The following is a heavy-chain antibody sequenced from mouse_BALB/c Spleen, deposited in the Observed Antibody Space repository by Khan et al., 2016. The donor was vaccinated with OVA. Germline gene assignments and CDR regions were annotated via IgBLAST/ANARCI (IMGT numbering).Heavy chain of an antibody. Sequence: EVKLQESGPELVKPGASVKMSCKASGYTFTSYVMHWVKQKPGQGLEWIGYISPNSDGSKYNEKFRGKATLTSDKSSSTAYMELSSLTSEDSAVYYCLGSLYYYGRAYEGFAYWGQGTLVTVSA. D-gene: IGHD1-1*01. V-gene: IGHV1S136*01. CDR1: GYTFTSYV. CDR2: ISPNSDGS. CDR3: LGSLYYYGRAYEGFAY. J-gene: IGHJ3*01.